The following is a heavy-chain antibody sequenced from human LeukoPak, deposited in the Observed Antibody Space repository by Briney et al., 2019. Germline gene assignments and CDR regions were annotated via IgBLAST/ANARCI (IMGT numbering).Heavy chain of an antibody. CDR3: AGDGYIRAFDY. V-gene: IGHV4-38-2*02. Sequence: SETLSLTCTVSGYSISSGYYWGWIRQPPGKGLEWIGSVYHSGSAHYNPSLKSRVTISLDTSKNHFSLKLTSVTAADTAVYYCAGDGYIRAFDYWGQGTLVTVSS. CDR1: GYSISSGYY. D-gene: IGHD5-24*01. J-gene: IGHJ4*02. CDR2: VYHSGSA.